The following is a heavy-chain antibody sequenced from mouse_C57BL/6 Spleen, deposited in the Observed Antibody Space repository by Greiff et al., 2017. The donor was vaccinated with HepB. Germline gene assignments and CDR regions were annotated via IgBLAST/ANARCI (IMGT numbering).Heavy chain of an antibody. CDR2: ISYDGSN. V-gene: IGHV3-6*01. D-gene: IGHD2-12*01. J-gene: IGHJ2*01. CDR3: ASSPSAYYSFFFDY. CDR1: GYSITSGYY. Sequence: EVQLQESGPGLVKPSQSLSLTCSVTGYSITSGYYWNWIRQFPGNKLEWMGYISYDGSNNYNPSLKNRISITRDTSKNQFFLKLNSVTTEDTATYYCASSPSAYYSFFFDYWGQGTTLTVSS.